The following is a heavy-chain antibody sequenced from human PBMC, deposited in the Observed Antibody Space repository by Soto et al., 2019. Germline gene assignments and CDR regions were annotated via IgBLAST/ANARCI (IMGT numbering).Heavy chain of an antibody. J-gene: IGHJ6*02. CDR3: AKVQQPDGPTLFFPPVSSPDGMDV. CDR1: RFTFTTYA. D-gene: IGHD6-6*01. CDR2: VTANGVRS. Sequence: EVQLLQSGGGLVRPGRSLTLSCAASRFTFTTYAMTWVRQAPGKGLEWVSSVTANGVRSYYADSVKGRFTISRVSSQNTLYVQTNSMRAADTAVYYCAKVQQPDGPTLFFPPVSSPDGMDVWGQGTTVTVSS. V-gene: IGHV3-23*01.